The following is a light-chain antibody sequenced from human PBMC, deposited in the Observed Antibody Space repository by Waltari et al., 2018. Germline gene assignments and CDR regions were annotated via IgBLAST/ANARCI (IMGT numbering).Light chain of an antibody. CDR3: QQRANWPPLT. CDR2: PAS. V-gene: IGKV3-11*01. J-gene: IGKJ4*01. CDR1: QSFYTF. Sequence: EVVLTQSPVTLSLSPGERATLSCRASQSFYTFLAWYQQKPGQAPRLLIYPASRRATGIPARFSGSGSGTDFTLTINSVEPEDFAVYYCQQRANWPPLTFGGGTKVEIK.